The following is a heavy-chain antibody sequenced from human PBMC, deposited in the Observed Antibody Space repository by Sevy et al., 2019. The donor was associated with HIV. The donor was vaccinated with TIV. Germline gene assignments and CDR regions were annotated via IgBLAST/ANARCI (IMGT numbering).Heavy chain of an antibody. CDR3: ARSRVITGTFDY. CDR1: GGSISGYY. D-gene: IGHD1-20*01. Sequence: SETLCLTCTVSGGSISGYYWSWIRQPPGKGLEWIGYISYSGSTNYNSSLKSRVTISVDTSKNEFSLKLSSVTAADTAVYYCARSRVITGTFDYWGQGTLVTVSS. V-gene: IGHV4-59*01. CDR2: ISYSGST. J-gene: IGHJ4*02.